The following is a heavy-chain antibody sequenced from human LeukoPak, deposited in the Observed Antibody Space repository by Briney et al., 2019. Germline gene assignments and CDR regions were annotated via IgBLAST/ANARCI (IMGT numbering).Heavy chain of an antibody. Sequence: PSETLSLTCTVSGGSISSSSYYWGWIRQPPGKGLEWIGSIYYSGSTYYNPSLKSRVTISVDTSKNQFSLKLSSVTAADTAVYYCARRDGGRYHVVHFDYWGQGTLVTVSS. CDR2: IYYSGST. CDR1: GGSISSSSYY. V-gene: IGHV4-39*01. J-gene: IGHJ4*02. CDR3: ARRDGGRYHVVHFDY. D-gene: IGHD1-26*01.